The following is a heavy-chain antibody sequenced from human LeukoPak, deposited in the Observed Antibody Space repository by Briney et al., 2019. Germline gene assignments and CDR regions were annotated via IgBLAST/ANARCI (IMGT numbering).Heavy chain of an antibody. CDR1: GFILSDYN. V-gene: IGHV3-21*01. J-gene: IGHJ4*02. D-gene: IGHD1-26*01. CDR2: IDISGTYI. Sequence: GGSLGLSCAASGFILSDYNMNWVRQAPGKGLEWVSFIDISGTYITYADSVKGRFTVSRDNAKNSLYLQMNSLRADDTAVYYCTGDLSATARAYDYWGQGTLVTVSS. CDR3: TGDLSATARAYDY.